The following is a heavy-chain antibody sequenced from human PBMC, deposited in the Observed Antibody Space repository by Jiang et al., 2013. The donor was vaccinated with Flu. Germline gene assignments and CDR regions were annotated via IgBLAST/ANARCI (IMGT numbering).Heavy chain of an antibody. CDR2: IWYDGSNK. V-gene: IGHV3-33*01. D-gene: IGHD4-17*01. J-gene: IGHJ4*02. Sequence: RSLRLSCAASGFTFSSYGMHWVRQAPGKGLEWVAVIWYDGSNKYYADSVKGRFTISRDNSKNTLYLQMNSLRAEDTAVYYCARERRTIHFNTVTTFIDYWGQGTLVTVSS. CDR1: GFTFSSYG. CDR3: ARERRTIHFNTVTTFIDY.